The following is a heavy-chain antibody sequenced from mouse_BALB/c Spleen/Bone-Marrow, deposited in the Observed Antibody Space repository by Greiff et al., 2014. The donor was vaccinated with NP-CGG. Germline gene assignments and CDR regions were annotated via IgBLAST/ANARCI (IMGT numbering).Heavy chain of an antibody. D-gene: IGHD2-2*01. Sequence: VQLKESGPELVKPGASVKISCKASGYTFTDYNMYWVKQSHGKSLEWIGYIYPYNGGTGYNQKFRSKATLTVDSSSSTAYMELRSLTSEDSAVYYCAREGGYYDAMDYWGQGTSVTVSS. CDR3: AREGGYYDAMDY. CDR2: IYPYNGGT. CDR1: GYTFTDYN. J-gene: IGHJ4*01. V-gene: IGHV1S29*02.